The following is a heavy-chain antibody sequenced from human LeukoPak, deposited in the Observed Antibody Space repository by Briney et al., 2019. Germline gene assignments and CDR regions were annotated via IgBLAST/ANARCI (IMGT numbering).Heavy chain of an antibody. CDR1: GGSISSGGYY. Sequence: SETLSLTCTVSGGSISSGGYYWRWIRQHPGKGLEWIGYIYYSGSTYYNPSLKSPVTISVDTSKNQFSLKLISVTAADTAVYYCAREGYSSSWYLDYWGQGTLVTVSS. CDR3: AREGYSSSWYLDY. D-gene: IGHD6-13*01. J-gene: IGHJ4*02. CDR2: IYYSGST. V-gene: IGHV4-31*01.